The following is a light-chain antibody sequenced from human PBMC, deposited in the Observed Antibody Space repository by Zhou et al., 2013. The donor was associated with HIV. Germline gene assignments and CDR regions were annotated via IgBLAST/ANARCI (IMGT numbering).Light chain of an antibody. CDR2: GAS. V-gene: IGKV3-20*01. Sequence: EIVLTQSPGTLSLSPGEGATLSCRASHTISANYLAWYQQKPGQAPRLLVYGASTRATGIPDRFTGSGSGTDFTLTISRLEPEDYAVYYCQHYVTSPITFGQGHD. CDR3: QHYVTSPIT. CDR1: HTISANY. J-gene: IGKJ5*01.